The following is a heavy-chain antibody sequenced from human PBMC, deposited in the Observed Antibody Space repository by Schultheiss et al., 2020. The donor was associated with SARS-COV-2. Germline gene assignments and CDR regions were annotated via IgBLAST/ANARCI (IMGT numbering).Heavy chain of an antibody. Sequence: GGSLRLSCAASGFTFSSYAMSWVRQAPGKGLEWVSRINSDGSSTSYADSVKGRFTISRDNAKNTLYLQMNSLRAEDTAVYYCARDNGGFDYWGQGTLVTVSS. CDR3: ARDNGGFDY. CDR1: GFTFSSYA. V-gene: IGHV3-74*01. D-gene: IGHD2-8*01. CDR2: INSDGSST. J-gene: IGHJ4*02.